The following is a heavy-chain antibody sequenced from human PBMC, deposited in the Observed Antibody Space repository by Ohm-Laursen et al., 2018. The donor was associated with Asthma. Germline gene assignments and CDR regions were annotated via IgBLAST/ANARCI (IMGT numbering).Heavy chain of an antibody. CDR3: ARSRRGGSYPLYYAMDV. V-gene: IGHV4-61*03. CDR2: IYDSGYT. D-gene: IGHD1-26*01. Sequence: GTLSLTCTVSGGAVSSYSFYWTWVRQPPGKGLEWIGYIYDSGYTNYSPSLKSRVTISVDTSKNHLSLKLSSLTAADTAVYFCARSRRGGSYPLYYAMDVWGQGTTVTVSS. J-gene: IGHJ6*02. CDR1: GGAVSSYSFY.